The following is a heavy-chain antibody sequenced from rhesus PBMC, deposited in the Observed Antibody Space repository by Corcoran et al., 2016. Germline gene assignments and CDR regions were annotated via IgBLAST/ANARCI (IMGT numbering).Heavy chain of an antibody. CDR2: IYGGREGT. CDR1: GASISSNY. J-gene: IGHJ4*01. CDR3: ARGTGNLSCDH. Sequence: QVQLQESGPGLVKPSETLPLTCAVSGASISSNYWSWIRQPPGKGLEWIGYIYGGREGTSYNPSLKGPVTSSKDTSKNQFSLTLSSVTAADTAVYYWARGTGNLSCDHWGQGVLVTVSS. D-gene: IGHD4-35*01. V-gene: IGHV4-147*01.